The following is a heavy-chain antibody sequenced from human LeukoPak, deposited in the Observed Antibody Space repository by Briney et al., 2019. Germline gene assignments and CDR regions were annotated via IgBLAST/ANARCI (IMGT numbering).Heavy chain of an antibody. CDR3: GRTGPAAIVFAY. CDR1: GGSFSGYY. V-gene: IGHV4-34*01. Sequence: PSETLSLTCAVYGGSFSGYYWSWIRQPPGKGLEWNGEINHSGSTNFNPSLKSRVTISVDTSKNQFTLKLSSVTAADTAVYSCGRTGPAAIVFAYWGQGTLVTVSS. J-gene: IGHJ4*02. CDR2: INHSGST. D-gene: IGHD2-2*01.